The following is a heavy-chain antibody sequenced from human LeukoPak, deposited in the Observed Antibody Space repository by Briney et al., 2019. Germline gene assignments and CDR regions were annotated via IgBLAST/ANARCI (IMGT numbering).Heavy chain of an antibody. CDR3: ARVRILEWLLDAFDI. D-gene: IGHD3-3*01. Sequence: ASVKVSCKASGYTFTGYYMHWVRQAPGQGLEWMGWINPNSGGTNYAQKFQGRVTMTRDTSISTAYMELSRLRSDDTAVYYCARVRILEWLLDAFDIWGQGTMVIVSS. J-gene: IGHJ3*02. CDR2: INPNSGGT. CDR1: GYTFTGYY. V-gene: IGHV1-2*02.